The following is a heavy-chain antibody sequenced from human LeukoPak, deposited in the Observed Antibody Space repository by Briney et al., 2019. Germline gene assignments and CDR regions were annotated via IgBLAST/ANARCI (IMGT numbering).Heavy chain of an antibody. D-gene: IGHD3-10*01. CDR2: IYYSGST. Sequence: SETLSLTCTVSGGSISNYYWSWIRQPPGKGLEWIGYIYYSGSTDYNPSLKSRVTISVDTSKNQFSLKLSSVTAADTAVYYCARGHYYGSGSLFDYWGQGTLVTVSS. CDR3: ARGHYYGSGSLFDY. V-gene: IGHV4-59*12. CDR1: GGSISNYY. J-gene: IGHJ4*02.